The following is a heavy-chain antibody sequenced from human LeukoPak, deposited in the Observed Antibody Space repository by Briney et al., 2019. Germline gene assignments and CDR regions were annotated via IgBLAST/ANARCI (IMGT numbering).Heavy chain of an antibody. CDR3: ASRVAAVSTPWYFDL. Sequence: PGGSLRLSCAASGFSFSSYGMHWVRQAPGKGLEWVAVIWYDGSNKYYTDSVKGRFTISRDNSKNTLFLQMSSLRAEDTAVYYCASRVAAVSTPWYFDLWRRGTLVTVCS. CDR1: GFSFSSYG. CDR2: IWYDGSNK. D-gene: IGHD6-13*01. J-gene: IGHJ2*01. V-gene: IGHV3-33*01.